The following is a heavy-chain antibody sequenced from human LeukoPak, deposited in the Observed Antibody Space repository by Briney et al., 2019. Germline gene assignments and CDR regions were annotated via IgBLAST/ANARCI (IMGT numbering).Heavy chain of an antibody. J-gene: IGHJ4*02. Sequence: GGSLRLSCAASGFTFSSYAISWVRQAPGKGLEWVSAISGSGGSTYYADSVKGRFTISRDNSKNTLYLQMNSLRAEDTAVYYCAKGPDYDFWSGFPHFDYWGQGTLVTVSS. V-gene: IGHV3-23*01. CDR1: GFTFSSYA. CDR3: AKGPDYDFWSGFPHFDY. CDR2: ISGSGGST. D-gene: IGHD3-3*01.